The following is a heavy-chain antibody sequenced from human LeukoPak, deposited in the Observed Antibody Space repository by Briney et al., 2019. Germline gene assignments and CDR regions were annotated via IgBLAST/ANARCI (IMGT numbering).Heavy chain of an antibody. CDR3: AKDQATVLERLSAGGYYYYYMDV. J-gene: IGHJ6*03. V-gene: IGHV3-48*01. CDR2: IRSGGTNT. Sequence: GGSLRLSCAASGFTFSSFSMNWVRQAPGKGLEWVSYIRSGGTNTDYTGSVKGRFTISRDNSKNTLYLQMNSLRAEDTAVYYCAKDQATVLERLSAGGYYYYYMDVWGKGTTVTVSS. CDR1: GFTFSSFS. D-gene: IGHD3-3*01.